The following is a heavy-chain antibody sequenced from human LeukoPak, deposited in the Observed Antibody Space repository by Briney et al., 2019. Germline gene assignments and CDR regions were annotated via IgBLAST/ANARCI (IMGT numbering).Heavy chain of an antibody. CDR2: ISGSGGST. CDR3: ARDPISIAVAGMVDY. Sequence: PGGSLRLSCAASGFTFSSYAMSWVRQAPGKGLEWVSAISGSGGSTYYADSVRGRFTISRDNSKNTLYLQMNSLRAEDTAVYYCARDPISIAVAGMVDYWGQGTLVTVSS. CDR1: GFTFSSYA. D-gene: IGHD6-19*01. J-gene: IGHJ4*02. V-gene: IGHV3-23*01.